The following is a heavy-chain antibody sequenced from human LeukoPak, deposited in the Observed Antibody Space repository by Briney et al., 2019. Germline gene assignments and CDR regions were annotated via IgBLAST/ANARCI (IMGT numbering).Heavy chain of an antibody. D-gene: IGHD3-22*01. CDR3: ARLTSSGYPFDS. CDR1: GLTFSSYW. Sequence: GGSLRLSCAASGLTFSSYWMSWVRQAPGKGLEWVANIKQDGSEKYYVDSVKGRFTISRDNAKNSLYLQMNSLRAEDTAVYYCARLTSSGYPFDSWGQGTLVTVSS. V-gene: IGHV3-7*01. CDR2: IKQDGSEK. J-gene: IGHJ4*02.